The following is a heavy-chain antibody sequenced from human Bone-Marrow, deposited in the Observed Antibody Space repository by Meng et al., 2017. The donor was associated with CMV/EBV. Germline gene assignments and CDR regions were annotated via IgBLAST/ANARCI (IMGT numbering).Heavy chain of an antibody. CDR2: IRSKAYGGTT. D-gene: IGHD3-22*01. CDR1: GFTFGDYA. Sequence: GGSLRLSCTASGFTFGDYAMSWVRQAPGKGREWVGFIRSKAYGGTTEYAGSVKGRFTISRDDSKSIAYLQMNSLKTEDTAVYYCTRSGYDSSPFDIWGQGTMVTVSS. J-gene: IGHJ3*02. V-gene: IGHV3-49*04. CDR3: TRSGYDSSPFDI.